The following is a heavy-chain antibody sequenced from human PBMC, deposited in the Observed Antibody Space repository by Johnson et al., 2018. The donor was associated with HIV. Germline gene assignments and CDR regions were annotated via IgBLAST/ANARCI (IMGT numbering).Heavy chain of an antibody. CDR3: AKCRCSSWDAFDI. J-gene: IGHJ3*02. Sequence: VQLVESGGGGVQPGMSLRLSCAASRFTFSSYALHWVRQAPGKGLEWVSAISGSGGSTYYADSVKGRFTISRDNSKNTLYLQMNSLRAEDTAVYYCAKCRCSSWDAFDIWGQGTMVTVSS. CDR1: RFTFSSYA. CDR2: ISGSGGST. V-gene: IGHV3-23*04. D-gene: IGHD6-13*01.